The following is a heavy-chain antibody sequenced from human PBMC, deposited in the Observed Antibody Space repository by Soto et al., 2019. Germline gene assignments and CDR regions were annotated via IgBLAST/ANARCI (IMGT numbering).Heavy chain of an antibody. V-gene: IGHV4-34*01. CDR2: INHSGST. D-gene: IGHD7-27*01. CDR1: GGSFSSYY. J-gene: IGHJ2*01. CDR3: ARLPGNWGSRYWYFDL. Sequence: SETLSLTCAAYGGSFSSYYLNWIRQPPGKGLEWIGEINHSGSTNYNPSLKSRVTISVDTSKNQFSLKLSSVAAADTAVYYCARLPGNWGSRYWYFDLWGRGTLVTVS.